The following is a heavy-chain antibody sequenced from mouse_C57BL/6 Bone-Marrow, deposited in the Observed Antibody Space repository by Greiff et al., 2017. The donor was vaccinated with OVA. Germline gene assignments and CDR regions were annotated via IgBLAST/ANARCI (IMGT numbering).Heavy chain of an antibody. V-gene: IGHV5-12*01. J-gene: IGHJ1*03. CDR1: GFTFSDYY. CDR2: ISNGGGST. Sequence: EVMLVESGGGLVQPGGSLKLSCAASGFTFSDYYMYWVRQTPEKRLEWVAYISNGGGSTYYPDTVKGRFTISRDNAKNTLYLQMSRLKSEDTAMYYCARHGYWYCDVWGTGTTVTVSS. CDR3: ARHGYWYCDV.